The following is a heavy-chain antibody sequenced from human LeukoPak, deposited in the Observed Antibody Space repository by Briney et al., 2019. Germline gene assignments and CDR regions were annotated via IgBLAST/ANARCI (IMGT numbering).Heavy chain of an antibody. CDR2: ISGSGGST. CDR3: AKPAQSGSYSALPNYFDY. V-gene: IGHV3-23*01. Sequence: GGSLRLSCAASGFTFSSFAMSWVRQAPGKGLEWVSTISGSGGSTYYADSVKGRFTISRDNSENTLYLQMSSLRAEDTAVYYCAKPAQSGSYSALPNYFDYWGQGTLVTVSS. D-gene: IGHD1-26*01. J-gene: IGHJ4*02. CDR1: GFTFSSFA.